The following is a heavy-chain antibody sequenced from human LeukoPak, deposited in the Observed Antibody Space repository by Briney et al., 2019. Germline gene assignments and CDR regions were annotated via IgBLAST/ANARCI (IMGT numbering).Heavy chain of an antibody. CDR1: GFIFSTYA. D-gene: IGHD3-22*01. V-gene: IGHV3-30*04. J-gene: IGHJ4*02. CDR2: ISYHGRDQ. Sequence: GGSLRLSCAASGFIFSTYAMHWVRQAPGKGLEWVAVISYHGRDQYYADSVKGRFTISRDNAKNLVYLQMSSLRAEDTAIYYCARDETYDYESNGYLDFWGQGTVVTVPS. CDR3: ARDETYDYESNGYLDF.